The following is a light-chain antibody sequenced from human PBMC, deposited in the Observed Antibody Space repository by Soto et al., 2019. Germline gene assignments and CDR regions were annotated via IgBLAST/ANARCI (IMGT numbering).Light chain of an antibody. J-gene: IGLJ1*01. V-gene: IGLV1-44*01. CDR2: SNN. Sequence: QAVVTQPPSASGTPGQRVTISCSGSSSNIGSNTVNWYQQLPGTAPNLLIYSNNQRPSGVPARFSGSKSGTSASLAISGLQSEDEADYYCAAWDDSLNGYVFGTGTKLTVL. CDR3: AAWDDSLNGYV. CDR1: SSNIGSNT.